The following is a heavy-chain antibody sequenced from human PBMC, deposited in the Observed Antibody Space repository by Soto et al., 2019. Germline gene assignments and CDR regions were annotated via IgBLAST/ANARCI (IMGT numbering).Heavy chain of an antibody. CDR2: ISSEGTTK. J-gene: IGHJ3*02. CDR1: GFSFSTYA. V-gene: IGHV3-30-3*01. CDR3: ARVASVVPRDAFDI. D-gene: IGHD2-15*01. Sequence: QVQLVESGGGVVQPGRSLRLSCAASGFSFSTYAMHWVRQAPGKGLGWVAVISSEGTTKYNSDSVKGRFTISRDNAKNTLYLEMTSLRPEDTAVYYCARVASVVPRDAFDIWGQGTMVTVSS.